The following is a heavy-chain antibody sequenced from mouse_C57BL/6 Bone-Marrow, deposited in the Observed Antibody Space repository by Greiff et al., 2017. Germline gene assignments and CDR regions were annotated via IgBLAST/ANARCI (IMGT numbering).Heavy chain of an antibody. V-gene: IGHV5-12*01. D-gene: IGHD1-1*01. CDR2: FSNGGGSI. CDR1: GFTFSDYS. CDR3: ARYYYGSSYGYFDY. Sequence: EVKLMESGGGLVQPGGSLKLSCAASGFTFSDYSMYWVRQTSEQRLEWVAYFSNGGGSIYYPDTVKGRFTISRDNAKNTLYLQMSRLKSEDTAMYYCARYYYGSSYGYFDYWGQGTTLTVTS. J-gene: IGHJ2*01.